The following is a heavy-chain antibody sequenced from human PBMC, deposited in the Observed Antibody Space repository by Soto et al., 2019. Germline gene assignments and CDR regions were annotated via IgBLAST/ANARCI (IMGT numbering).Heavy chain of an antibody. CDR3: AKVGVVVVVPAALCYMDV. Sequence: PGGSLRLSCAASGFTFSSYAMSWVRQAPGKGLEWVSAISGSGGSTYYADSVKGRFTISRDNSKNTLYLQMNSLRAEDTAVYYCAKVGVVVVVPAALCYMDVWGKGTTVTVSS. CDR2: ISGSGGST. V-gene: IGHV3-23*01. D-gene: IGHD2-2*01. CDR1: GFTFSSYA. J-gene: IGHJ6*03.